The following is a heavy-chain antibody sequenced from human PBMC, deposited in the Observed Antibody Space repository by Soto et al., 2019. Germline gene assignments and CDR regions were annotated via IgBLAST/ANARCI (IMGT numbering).Heavy chain of an antibody. CDR1: GFTFSSYT. J-gene: IGHJ6*02. CDR2: IIGSAYTT. Sequence: GGSLRLSCAASGFTFSSYTMSWVRQAPGEGLEWVSAIIGSAYTTYYADSVKGRFTISRDNSKNTLYLQMNSLRAEDTAVYYCAKEVRPPYYYDSSGYTLDYYGMDVWGQGTKVTVSS. D-gene: IGHD3-22*01. V-gene: IGHV3-23*01. CDR3: AKEVRPPYYYDSSGYTLDYYGMDV.